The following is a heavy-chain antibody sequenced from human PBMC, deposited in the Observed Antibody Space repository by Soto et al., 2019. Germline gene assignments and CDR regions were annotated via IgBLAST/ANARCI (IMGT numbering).Heavy chain of an antibody. D-gene: IGHD2-21*02. V-gene: IGHV4-30-4*01. CDR3: VRGDSVVVTARFDS. CDR1: GASISSGDYY. CDR2: ICYHGNT. Sequence: SETLSLTCTVSGASISSGDYYWGWVRQPPGKGLEWIGYICYHGNTYSNPSLKSRVTISLDTSEKQFSLRLNSVSAADTAIYYCVRGDSVVVTARFDSWGQGTLVTVSS. J-gene: IGHJ4*02.